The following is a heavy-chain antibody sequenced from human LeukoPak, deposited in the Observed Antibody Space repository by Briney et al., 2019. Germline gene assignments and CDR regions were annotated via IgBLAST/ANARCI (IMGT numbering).Heavy chain of an antibody. CDR1: GFTFSSFG. CDR3: ARGNKWLRQNFDY. D-gene: IGHD5-12*01. V-gene: IGHV3-33*01. Sequence: PGGSLRLSCAASGFTFSSFGMHWVRQAPGKGLEWVAVIWYDGSNKYYADSVKGRFTISRDNSKNTQYLQMNSLRAEDTAVYYCARGNKWLRQNFDYWGQGTLVTVSS. CDR2: IWYDGSNK. J-gene: IGHJ4*02.